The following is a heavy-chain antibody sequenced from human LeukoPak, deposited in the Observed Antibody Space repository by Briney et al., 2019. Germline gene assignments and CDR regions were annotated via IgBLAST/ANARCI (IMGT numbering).Heavy chain of an antibody. D-gene: IGHD5-18*01. J-gene: IGHJ4*02. CDR2: INPNSGGT. CDR1: GYTFTCYY. V-gene: IGHV1-2*02. Sequence: ASVKVSCKASGYTFTCYYMHWVRQAPGQGLEWMGWINPNSGGTNYAQKFQGRVTMTRDTSISTAYMELSRLRSDDTAVYYCARVVDTAMVTLDYWGQGTLVTVSS. CDR3: ARVVDTAMVTLDY.